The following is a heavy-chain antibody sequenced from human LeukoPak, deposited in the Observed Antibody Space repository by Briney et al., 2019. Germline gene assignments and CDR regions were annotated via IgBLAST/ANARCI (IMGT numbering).Heavy chain of an antibody. CDR2: IKQDGSEK. J-gene: IGHJ5*02. CDR1: GFTFSSYW. D-gene: IGHD6-6*01. V-gene: IGHV3-7*01. CDR3: ARQGESWGIAARGNWFDP. Sequence: GGSLRLSCAASGFTFSSYWMGWVRQAPGKGLEWVANIKQDGSEKYYVDSVKGRFTISRDNAKNSLYLQMNSLRAEDTAVYYCARQGESWGIAARGNWFDPWGQGTLVTVSS.